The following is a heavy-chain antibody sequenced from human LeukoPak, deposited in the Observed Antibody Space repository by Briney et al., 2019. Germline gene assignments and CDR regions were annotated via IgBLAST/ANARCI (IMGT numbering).Heavy chain of an antibody. J-gene: IGHJ4*02. CDR3: ARVSSGYYLDY. V-gene: IGHV3-7*03. D-gene: IGHD3-22*01. CDR1: GFTFSNYW. Sequence: GGSLRLSCAASGFTFSNYWMGWVRQAPGKGLEWVANIKQEGSEKYHVDSVKGRFTISRDNAKNSLYLQMNSLRAEDTAVYFCARVSSGYYLDYWGQGTLVTVSS. CDR2: IKQEGSEK.